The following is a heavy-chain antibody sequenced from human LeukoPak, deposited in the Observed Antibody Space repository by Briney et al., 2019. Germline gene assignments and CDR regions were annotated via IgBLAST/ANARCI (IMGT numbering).Heavy chain of an antibody. Sequence: ASVKVSCKASGYSFTNYGISWVRQAPGQGLEWMGWISAYNGNTNYAQKFQGRVTMTTDTSTSTAYMELRSLRSDDTAVYSCARDTSSGWHHLFDPWGQGTLVTVSS. V-gene: IGHV1-18*01. CDR2: ISAYNGNT. D-gene: IGHD6-19*01. J-gene: IGHJ5*02. CDR3: ARDTSSGWHHLFDP. CDR1: GYSFTNYG.